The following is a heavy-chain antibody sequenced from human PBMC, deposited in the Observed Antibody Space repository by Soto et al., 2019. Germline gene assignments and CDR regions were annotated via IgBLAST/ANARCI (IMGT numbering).Heavy chain of an antibody. D-gene: IGHD2-8*01. V-gene: IGHV1-2*02. Sequence: GASVKVSCKASGYTFTGYYMHWVRQAPGQGLEWMGWINPNSGGTNYAQKFQGRVTMTRDTSISTAYMELSRLRSDDTAVYYCRVVLMVYAIGDDYWGQGTLVTVSS. CDR1: GYTFTGYY. CDR3: RVVLMVYAIGDDY. CDR2: INPNSGGT. J-gene: IGHJ4*02.